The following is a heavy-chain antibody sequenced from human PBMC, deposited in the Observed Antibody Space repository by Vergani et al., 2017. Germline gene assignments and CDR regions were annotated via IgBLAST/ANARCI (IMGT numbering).Heavy chain of an antibody. J-gene: IGHJ4*02. CDR3: ARPKWELLGGMAFDY. V-gene: IGHV4-39*01. Sequence: QLQLQESGPGLVKPSETLSLTCTVSGGSISSSSYYWGWIRQPPGKGLEWIGSIYYSGSTYYNPSLKSRVTIPVDTSKNQFSLKLSSVTAADTAVYYCARPKWELLGGMAFDYWGQGTLVTVSS. CDR2: IYYSGST. CDR1: GGSISSSSYY. D-gene: IGHD1-26*01.